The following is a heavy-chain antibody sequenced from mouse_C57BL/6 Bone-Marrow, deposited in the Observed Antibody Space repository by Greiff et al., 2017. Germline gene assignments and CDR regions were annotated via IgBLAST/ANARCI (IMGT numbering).Heavy chain of an antibody. V-gene: IGHV1-7*01. Sequence: QVQLQQSGAELAKPGASVKLSCKASGYTFTSYWMHWVKQRPGQGLEWIGYINPSSGYTKYNQKFKDKATLTADKSSSTAYMQLSSLTYEYSAVYYCDYGSSYPYWYFDVWGTGTTVTVSS. CDR2: INPSSGYT. CDR1: GYTFTSYW. D-gene: IGHD1-1*01. J-gene: IGHJ1*03. CDR3: DYGSSYPYWYFDV.